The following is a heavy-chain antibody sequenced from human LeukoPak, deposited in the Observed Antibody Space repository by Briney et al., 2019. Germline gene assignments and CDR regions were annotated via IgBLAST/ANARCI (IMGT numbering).Heavy chain of an antibody. CDR2: LYSDGNT. CDR1: GFTVITND. D-gene: IGHD1-14*01. V-gene: IGHV3-53*01. CDR3: ARGVEPLAANTLAY. J-gene: IGHJ4*02. Sequence: EGSLRLSCAASGFTVITNDMTWVRQAPGKGLEWVSVLYSDGNTKYADSVQGRFTISRDNSKNTLYLEMNSLSPDDTAVYYCARGVEPLAANTLAYWGQGTLVTVSS.